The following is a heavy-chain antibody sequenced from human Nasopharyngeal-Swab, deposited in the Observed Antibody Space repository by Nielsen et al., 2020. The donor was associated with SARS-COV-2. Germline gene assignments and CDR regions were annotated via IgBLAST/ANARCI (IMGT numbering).Heavy chain of an antibody. Sequence: SETLSLTCSLNGVSFSGYHWGWIRQPPGKGLEWIGDITRSGNTNSNPALRSRVTISVATSKGEFSLKLTSVTAADTAMYFCARVNNGGGMVSACYSFFMDVWGKGTSVAVSS. CDR2: ITRSGNT. CDR3: ARVNNGGGMVSACYSFFMDV. D-gene: IGHD2-21*02. CDR1: GVSFSGYH. V-gene: IGHV4-34*01. J-gene: IGHJ6*03.